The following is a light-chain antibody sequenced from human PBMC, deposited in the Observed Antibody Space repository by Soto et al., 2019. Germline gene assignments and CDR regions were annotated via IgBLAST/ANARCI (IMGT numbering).Light chain of an antibody. CDR2: GAS. CDR3: QQYNNWPSLT. J-gene: IGKJ4*01. CDR1: QSVNSN. V-gene: IGKV3-15*01. Sequence: PGTLSLSPGERATLSCRASQSVNSNYLAWYQQKPGQAPRLLIYGASTRATGIPARFSGSGSGTEFTLTISSLQSEDFAVYYCQQYNNWPSLTFGGGTKVDI.